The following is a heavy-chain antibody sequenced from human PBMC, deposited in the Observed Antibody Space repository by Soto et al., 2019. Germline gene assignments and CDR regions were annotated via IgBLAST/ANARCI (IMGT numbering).Heavy chain of an antibody. CDR2: IYNGGGT. CDR3: ALTRGSSWDY. CDR1: GFTVSGNY. Sequence: EVQLVETGGGLIQPGGSLRLSCAASGFTVSGNYMSWVRQAPGKGLEWGSVIYNGGGTYYADSVKGRFTISRDNSKNTLYLQRISLIAEGSAVYYCALTRGSSWDYWSHGPLVTVSS. V-gene: IGHV3-53*02. D-gene: IGHD6-6*01. J-gene: IGHJ4*01.